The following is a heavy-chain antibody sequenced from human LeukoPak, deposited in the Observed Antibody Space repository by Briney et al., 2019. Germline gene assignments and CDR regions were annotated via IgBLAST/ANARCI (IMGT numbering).Heavy chain of an antibody. CDR1: GFTFSSYG. CDR3: ARDRSSSWSAEFDY. Sequence: GRSLRLSCAASGFTFSSYGMHWVRQAPGKGLEWVAVIWYDGSNKYYADSVKGRFTISRDNAKNTLYLQMNSLRAEDTAVYYCARDRSSSWSAEFDYWGQGTLVTVSS. CDR2: IWYDGSNK. J-gene: IGHJ4*02. D-gene: IGHD6-13*01. V-gene: IGHV3-33*01.